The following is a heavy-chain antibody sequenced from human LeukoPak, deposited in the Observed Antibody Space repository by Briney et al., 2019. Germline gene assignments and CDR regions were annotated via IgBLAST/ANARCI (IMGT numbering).Heavy chain of an antibody. CDR1: GGSISSSYY. CDR2: IYYSGST. D-gene: IGHD1-26*01. Sequence: SETLSLTCTVSGGSISSSYYWGWIRQPPGKGLEWIGSIYYSGSTYYNPSLKSRVTISVDTSKNQFSLKLSSVTAADTAVYYCARDSRGSYAYYFDYWGQGTLVTVSS. CDR3: ARDSRGSYAYYFDY. J-gene: IGHJ4*02. V-gene: IGHV4-39*02.